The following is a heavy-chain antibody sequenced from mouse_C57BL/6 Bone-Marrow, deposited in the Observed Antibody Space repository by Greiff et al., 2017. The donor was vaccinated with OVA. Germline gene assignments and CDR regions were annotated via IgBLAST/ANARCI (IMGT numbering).Heavy chain of an antibody. V-gene: IGHV1-59*01. CDR1: GYTFTSYW. Sequence: QVQLQQPGAELVRPGTSVKLSCKASGYTFTSYWMHWVKQRPGPGLEWIGVIDPSDSYTNYNQKFKGKATLTVDTSSSTAYMQLSSLTSEDSAVYYCARSRLYYFDYWGQGTTLTVSS. CDR2: IDPSDSYT. CDR3: ARSRLYYFDY. J-gene: IGHJ2*01.